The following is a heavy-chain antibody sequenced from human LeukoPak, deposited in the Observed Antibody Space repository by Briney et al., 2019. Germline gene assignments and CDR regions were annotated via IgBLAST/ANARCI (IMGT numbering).Heavy chain of an antibody. J-gene: IGHJ3*02. D-gene: IGHD2-2*03. CDR1: GFTFSSYW. CDR3: ARAGGYCSSTSCYYRAFDI. V-gene: IGHV3-74*01. Sequence: GGSLRLSCAASGFTFSSYWMHWVRQTPGKGLMWVSRIESNGLALYADSVRDRFTISRDNAKNTVYLQMNSLRADDTAVYYCARAGGYCSSTSCYYRAFDIWGQGTMVTVSS. CDR2: IESNGLA.